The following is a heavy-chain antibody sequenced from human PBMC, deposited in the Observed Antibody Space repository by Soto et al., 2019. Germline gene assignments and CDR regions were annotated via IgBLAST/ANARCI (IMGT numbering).Heavy chain of an antibody. Sequence: QVQLVESGGGVVQPGRSLRLSCAASGFTFSSYGMHWVRQAPGKGLEWVAVMWYDGSNKYYADSVKGRFTISRDNSRTTLYLQMNSLRAEDTAVYYCARDEGDSGWFYFDYWGQGTLVTVYS. CDR2: MWYDGSNK. D-gene: IGHD6-19*01. J-gene: IGHJ4*02. V-gene: IGHV3-33*01. CDR3: ARDEGDSGWFYFDY. CDR1: GFTFSSYG.